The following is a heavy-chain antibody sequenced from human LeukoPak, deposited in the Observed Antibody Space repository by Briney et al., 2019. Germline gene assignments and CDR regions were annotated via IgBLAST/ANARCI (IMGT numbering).Heavy chain of an antibody. J-gene: IGHJ3*02. D-gene: IGHD5-18*01. V-gene: IGHV4-59*01. Sequence: SETLSLTCTVSGGSISSYYWSWIRQPPGKGLEWIGYIYYSGSTNYNPSLKSRVTISVDTSKNQFSLKPSSVTAADTAVYYCAGDYGYYAFDIWGQGTMVTVSS. CDR1: GGSISSYY. CDR3: AGDYGYYAFDI. CDR2: IYYSGST.